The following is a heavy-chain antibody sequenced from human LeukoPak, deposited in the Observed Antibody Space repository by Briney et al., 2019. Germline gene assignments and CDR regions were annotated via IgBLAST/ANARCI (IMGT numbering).Heavy chain of an antibody. CDR2: INPNSGGT. CDR1: GYTFTGYY. CDR3: ATILGYCSGGSCYHPDYFDY. V-gene: IGHV1-2*02. D-gene: IGHD2-15*01. Sequence: ASVKVSCKASGYTFTGYYMHWVRQAPGQGLEWMGWINPNSGGTNYAQKFQGRVTMTRDTSISTAYMELSTLRSDDTAVYYCATILGYCSGGSCYHPDYFDYWGQGTLVTVSS. J-gene: IGHJ4*02.